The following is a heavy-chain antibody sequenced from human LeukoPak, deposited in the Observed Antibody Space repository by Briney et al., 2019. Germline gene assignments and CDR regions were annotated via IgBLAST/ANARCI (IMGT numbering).Heavy chain of an antibody. CDR2: IWSDGSNK. J-gene: IGHJ4*02. D-gene: IGHD6-13*01. V-gene: IGHV3-33*01. Sequence: GGSLRLSCAASGFTFSSYGMHWVRQTPGKGLEWVAIIWSDGSNKYYADSVKGRFTISRDNSKNTVFLQMNSLRAEDTGVYYCARGGCARSSCYDNWGQGTLVTVSS. CDR3: ARGGCARSSCYDN. CDR1: GFTFSSYG.